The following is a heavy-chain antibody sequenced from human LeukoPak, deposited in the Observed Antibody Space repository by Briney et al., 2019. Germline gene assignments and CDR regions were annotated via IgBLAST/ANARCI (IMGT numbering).Heavy chain of an antibody. D-gene: IGHD2-15*01. V-gene: IGHV1-69*06. J-gene: IGHJ4*02. CDR1: GGTFTSYA. CDR3: ARVSFCSGSSCYAGHDY. CDR2: IIPIFGTA. Sequence: SVKVSCKASGGTFTSYAISGVRQAPGQGVAWMGRIIPIFGTANYAQKFQGRVTNTADKSTSTAYMELSSLRSEDTAVYYCARVSFCSGSSCYAGHDYWGQGTLVTVSS.